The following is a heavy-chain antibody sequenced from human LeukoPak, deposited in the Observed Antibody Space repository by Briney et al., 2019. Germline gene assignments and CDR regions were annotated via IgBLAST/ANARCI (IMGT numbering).Heavy chain of an antibody. CDR2: IYTSGST. CDR3: ARIGPYYDSSGYYYHYFGY. CDR1: GGSISSGSYY. V-gene: IGHV4-61*02. Sequence: PSETLSLTCTVSGGSISSGSYYWSWIRQPAGKGLEWIGRIYTSGSTNYNPSLKSRVTISVDTSKNQFSLKLSSVTAADTAVYYCARIGPYYDSSGYYYHYFGYWGQGTLVTVSS. J-gene: IGHJ4*02. D-gene: IGHD3-22*01.